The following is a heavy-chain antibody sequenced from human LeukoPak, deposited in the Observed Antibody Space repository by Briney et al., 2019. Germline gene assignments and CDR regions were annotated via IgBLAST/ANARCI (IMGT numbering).Heavy chain of an antibody. D-gene: IGHD7-27*01. CDR2: ISSSSSYI. CDR1: GFTFSSYS. CDR3: AKEERLTGVPMGY. J-gene: IGHJ4*02. Sequence: GGSLRLSCAASGFTFSSYSMNWVRQAPGKGLEWVSSISSSSSYIYYADSVKGRFTISRDNAKNSLYLQMNSLRAEDTALYYCAKEERLTGVPMGYWGQGTLVTVSS. V-gene: IGHV3-21*04.